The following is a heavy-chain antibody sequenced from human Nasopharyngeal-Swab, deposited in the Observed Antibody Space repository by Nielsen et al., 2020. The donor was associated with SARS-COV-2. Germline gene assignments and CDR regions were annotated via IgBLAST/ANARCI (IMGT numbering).Heavy chain of an antibody. CDR3: ARDMGESSGWPDPFDY. D-gene: IGHD6-19*01. V-gene: IGHV4-59*01. J-gene: IGHJ4*02. Sequence: RQAPGKGLEWIGYIYYSGSTNYNPSLRSRVTISVDTSKNQFSLKLSSVTAADTAVYYCARDMGESSGWPDPFDYWGQGTLVTVSS. CDR2: IYYSGST.